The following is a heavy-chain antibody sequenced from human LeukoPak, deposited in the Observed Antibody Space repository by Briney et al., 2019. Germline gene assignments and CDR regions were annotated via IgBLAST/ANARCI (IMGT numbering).Heavy chain of an antibody. D-gene: IGHD5-18*01. J-gene: IGHJ4*02. V-gene: IGHV3-48*03. Sequence: GGSLRLSCAASGFTFSSYEMNWVRQAPGKGLEWVSYISSSGSTIYYADSVKGRFTISRDNSKNTLYLQMNSLRAEDTAVYYCARVQGGYSYGTFDYWGQGTLVTVSS. CDR2: ISSSGSTI. CDR1: GFTFSSYE. CDR3: ARVQGGYSYGTFDY.